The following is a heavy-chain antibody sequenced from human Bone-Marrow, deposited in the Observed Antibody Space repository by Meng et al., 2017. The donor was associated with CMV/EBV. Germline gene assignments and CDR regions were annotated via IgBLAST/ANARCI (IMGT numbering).Heavy chain of an antibody. CDR1: GVTVRNAW. CDR3: TTDTFGVPDY. Sequence: FAASGVTVRNAWVSWVRQALGKGLEWVGRIKSKTDGGTTDYAAPVKGRFTISRDDSKNTLYLQMNSLKTEDTAVYYCTTDTFGVPDYWGQGTLVTVSS. V-gene: IGHV3-15*01. CDR2: IKSKTDGGTT. D-gene: IGHD3-3*01. J-gene: IGHJ4*02.